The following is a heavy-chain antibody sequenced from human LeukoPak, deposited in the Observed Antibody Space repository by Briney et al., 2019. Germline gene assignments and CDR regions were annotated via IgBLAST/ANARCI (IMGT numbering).Heavy chain of an antibody. Sequence: GGSLRLSCAASGFTFSDFYMSWIRQAPGKGLEWVSYISSSGSTIYYADSVKGRFTISRDNAKNSLYLQMNSLRAEDTAVYYCARDLFQAWFDYWGQGTLVTVSS. J-gene: IGHJ4*02. CDR1: GFTFSDFY. CDR3: ARDLFQAWFDY. V-gene: IGHV3-11*01. CDR2: ISSSGSTI.